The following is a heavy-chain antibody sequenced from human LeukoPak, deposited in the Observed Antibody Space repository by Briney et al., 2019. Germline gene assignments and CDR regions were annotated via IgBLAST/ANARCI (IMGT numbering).Heavy chain of an antibody. CDR2: ISSSSSYI. CDR1: GFTFSSYS. J-gene: IGHJ6*02. Sequence: GSLRLSCAASGFTFSSYSMNWVRQAPGKGLEWVSSISSSSSYIYYADSVKGRFTISRDNAKNSLYLQMNSLRAEDTAVYYCARDTALSTQYSGSYYYYGMDVWGQGTTVTVSS. V-gene: IGHV3-21*01. CDR3: ARDTALSTQYSGSYYYYGMDV. D-gene: IGHD1-26*01.